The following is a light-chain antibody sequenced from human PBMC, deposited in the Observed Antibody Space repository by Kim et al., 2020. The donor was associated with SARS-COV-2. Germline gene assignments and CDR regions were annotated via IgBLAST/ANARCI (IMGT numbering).Light chain of an antibody. CDR1: QSVSNNY. CDR2: GAS. J-gene: IGKJ2*01. V-gene: IGKV3-20*01. Sequence: EIVLTQSPGTLSLSPGEGATLSCRASQSVSNNYLAWYQQKPGQAPRLLIYGASSRATDIPDRFSGSGSGTDFTLTINRLQPEDFAVYYCQQYGISPLMYTFGQGTKLEI. CDR3: QQYGISPLMYT.